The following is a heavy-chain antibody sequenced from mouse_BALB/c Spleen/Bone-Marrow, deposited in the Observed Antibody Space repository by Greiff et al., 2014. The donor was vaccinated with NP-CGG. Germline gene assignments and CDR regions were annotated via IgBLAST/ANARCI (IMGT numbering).Heavy chain of an antibody. Sequence: VQLKESGPELVKPGASVKMSCMASGYTFTSYVMHWVKQKPGQGLGWIGYINPFNDGIEYNEKFKVKATLTSDKSSSTAYMELSSLTSEDSAVYYCARGTTVVGDYWGQGTTLTVSS. D-gene: IGHD1-1*01. CDR1: GYTFTSYV. J-gene: IGHJ2*01. CDR2: INPFNDGI. V-gene: IGHV1-14*01. CDR3: ARGTTVVGDY.